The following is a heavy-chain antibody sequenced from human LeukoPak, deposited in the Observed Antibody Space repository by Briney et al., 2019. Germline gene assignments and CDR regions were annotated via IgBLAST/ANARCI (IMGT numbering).Heavy chain of an antibody. CDR2: IYRSGTT. D-gene: IGHD3-10*01. V-gene: IGHV4-4*07. Sequence: SETLSLTCTVSGDSMRNYYWAWIRQSAGKGLEWIGRIYRSGTTNYSPSLHSRVTMSIDTSQNYFSLKLTSVSAADTAVYYCARESTRYGSGNYNWFDRWGQGTLVTVSS. J-gene: IGHJ5*02. CDR3: ARESTRYGSGNYNWFDR. CDR1: GDSMRNYY.